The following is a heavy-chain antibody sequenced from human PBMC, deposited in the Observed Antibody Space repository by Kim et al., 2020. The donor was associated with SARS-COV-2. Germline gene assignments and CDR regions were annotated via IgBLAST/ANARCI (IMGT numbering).Heavy chain of an antibody. J-gene: IGHJ4*02. Sequence: YSQKLQDRVTITRDTSASTTSMELSSLASQDTAVYYCARGGTSSWFGIEYWGQGTLVTVSS. CDR3: ARGGTSSWFGIEY. V-gene: IGHV1-3*01. D-gene: IGHD6-13*01.